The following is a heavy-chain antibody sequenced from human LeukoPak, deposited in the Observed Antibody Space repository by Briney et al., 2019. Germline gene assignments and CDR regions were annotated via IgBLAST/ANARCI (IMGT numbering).Heavy chain of an antibody. CDR3: ARVGVGTWASSWDH. D-gene: IGHD2-15*01. V-gene: IGHV3-48*02. CDR1: GFTFSSYA. J-gene: IGHJ4*02. CDR2: ISSGGGVI. Sequence: GGSLRLSCAASGFTFSSYAMTWVRQAPGKGLEWVSYISSGGGVIHYADSVKGRFTTSRENAQNSLYLQMNSLRDEDTAVYYCARVGVGTWASSWDHWGQGTLVTVSS.